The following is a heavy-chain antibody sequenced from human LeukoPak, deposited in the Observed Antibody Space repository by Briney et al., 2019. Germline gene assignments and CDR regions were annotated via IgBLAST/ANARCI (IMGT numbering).Heavy chain of an antibody. CDR1: GYSISSGYY. D-gene: IGHD2-2*01. J-gene: IGHJ4*02. Sequence: SETLSLTCTVSGYSISSGYYWGWIRQPPGKGLEWIGTIYHSGSTYYNPSLKSRVTISVDTFKNQFSLKLTSVTAADTAVYYCARVRGYCSSTICYRYYFDYWGQGTLVTVSS. CDR3: ARVRGYCSSTICYRYYFDY. V-gene: IGHV4-38-2*02. CDR2: IYHSGST.